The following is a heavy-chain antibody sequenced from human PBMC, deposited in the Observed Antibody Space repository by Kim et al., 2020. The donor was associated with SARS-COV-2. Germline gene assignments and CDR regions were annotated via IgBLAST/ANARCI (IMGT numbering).Heavy chain of an antibody. CDR2: ISSSSSYI. CDR1: GFTFSSYS. V-gene: IGHV3-21*01. J-gene: IGHJ4*02. Sequence: GGSLRLSCAASGFTFSSYSMNWVRQAPGKGLEWVSSISSSSSYIYYADSVKGRFTISRDNAKNSLYLQMNSLRAEDTAVYYCARDLAPREGFIGKSFDYWGQGTLVTVSS. D-gene: IGHD3-10*01. CDR3: ARDLAPREGFIGKSFDY.